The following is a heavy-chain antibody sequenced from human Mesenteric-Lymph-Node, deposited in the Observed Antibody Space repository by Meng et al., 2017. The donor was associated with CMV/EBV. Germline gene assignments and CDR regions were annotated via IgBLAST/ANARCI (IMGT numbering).Heavy chain of an antibody. D-gene: IGHD3-9*01. CDR3: ARGKADYDILTGYQTPPLIDFDY. Sequence: AMNWVRQAPGQGLEWMGWINTNTGNPTYAQGFTGRFVFSLDTSVSTAYLQISSLKAEDTAVYYCARGKADYDILTGYQTPPLIDFDYWGQGTLVTVSS. J-gene: IGHJ4*02. CDR2: INTNTGNP. V-gene: IGHV7-4-1*02. CDR1: A.